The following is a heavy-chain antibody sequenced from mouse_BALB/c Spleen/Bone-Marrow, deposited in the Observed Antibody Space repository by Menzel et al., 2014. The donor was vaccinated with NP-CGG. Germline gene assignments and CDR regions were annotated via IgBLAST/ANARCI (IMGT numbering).Heavy chain of an antibody. V-gene: IGHV1-87*01. D-gene: IGHD2-1*01. Sequence: QVQLKQSGAELARPGASVKLSCKASGYTFTSYWMQWVKQRPGQGLEWIGAIYPGDGDTRYTQKFKGKATLTADISSSTAYMQLSSLASEDFAVYYCARDGNYPAWFAYWGQGTLVTVSA. CDR3: ARDGNYPAWFAY. CDR2: IYPGDGDT. J-gene: IGHJ3*01. CDR1: GYTFTSYW.